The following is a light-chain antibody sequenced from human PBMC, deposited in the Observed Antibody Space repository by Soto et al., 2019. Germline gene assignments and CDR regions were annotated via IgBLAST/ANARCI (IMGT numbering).Light chain of an antibody. V-gene: IGKV1-39*01. CDR3: QQSYNTLWT. CDR1: QSISSF. J-gene: IGKJ1*01. CDR2: GAS. Sequence: DIQMTHSPSSLSASVGDRVTITCRASQSISSFLNWYQQKPNKARKLLIYGASSLQSGVPSRFSGSGSGTDFTLTISSLQPEDFATYYCQQSYNTLWTFGQGTKVEVK.